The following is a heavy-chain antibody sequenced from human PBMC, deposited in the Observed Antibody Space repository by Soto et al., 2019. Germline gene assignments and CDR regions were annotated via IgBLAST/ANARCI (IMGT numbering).Heavy chain of an antibody. J-gene: IGHJ6*02. CDR1: GFSLSSYS. CDR3: ARGSYYGMEV. Sequence: GSLSLSCAASGFSLSSYSMNWVRQAPGKGLEWVSSISSSSSYIYYADSVKGRFTISRDNAKNSLYLQMNSLRAEDTAVYYCARGSYYGMEVWGQGTTVTVSS. CDR2: ISSSSSYI. V-gene: IGHV3-21*01.